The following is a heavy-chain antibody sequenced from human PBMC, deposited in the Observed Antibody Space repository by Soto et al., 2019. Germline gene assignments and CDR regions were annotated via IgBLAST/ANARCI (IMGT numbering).Heavy chain of an antibody. CDR1: GFTFNIYA. Sequence: GGSLRLSCAASGFTFNIYAMQWFRQAPGKGLEWLAFIWYDGGNKYYADSVKGRFTVSRDNSNSTLYLEMNSLTVADTAVYYCARDSVAGTVHWIDPWGQGTLVTVSS. CDR3: ARDSVAGTVHWIDP. D-gene: IGHD6-19*01. V-gene: IGHV3-33*01. J-gene: IGHJ5*02. CDR2: IWYDGGNK.